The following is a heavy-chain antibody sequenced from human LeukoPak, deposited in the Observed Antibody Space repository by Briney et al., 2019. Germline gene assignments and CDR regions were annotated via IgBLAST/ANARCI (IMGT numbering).Heavy chain of an antibody. V-gene: IGHV4-34*01. J-gene: IGHJ4*02. CDR1: GGSFNGYY. CDR2: IYHSGST. Sequence: SSETLFLTCAVYGGSFNGYYWSWIRQPPGKGLERIGSIYHSGSTYYNPSLKSRVTISVDTSKNQFSLKLSSVTAADTAVYYCARDNYYDSSTLLYWGQGTLVTVSS. CDR3: ARDNYYDSSTLLY. D-gene: IGHD3-22*01.